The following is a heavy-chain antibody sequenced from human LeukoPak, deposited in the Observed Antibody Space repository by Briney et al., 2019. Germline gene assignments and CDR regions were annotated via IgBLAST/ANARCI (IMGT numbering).Heavy chain of an antibody. Sequence: SVKVSCKAFGFTFTSSAMQWVRQARGQRLEWIGWIVVGSGNTNYAQKFQERVTITRDMSTSTAYMELSSLRSEDTAVYYCAAGLYSSSWRDAFDIWGQGTMVTVSS. V-gene: IGHV1-58*02. CDR3: AAGLYSSSWRDAFDI. D-gene: IGHD6-13*01. CDR2: IVVGSGNT. CDR1: GFTFTSSA. J-gene: IGHJ3*02.